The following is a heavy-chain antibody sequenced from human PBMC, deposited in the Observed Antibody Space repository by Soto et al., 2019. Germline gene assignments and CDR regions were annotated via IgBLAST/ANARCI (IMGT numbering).Heavy chain of an antibody. CDR2: IFWDDDK. CDR3: SHIRPHFDWLLSRFSFDY. V-gene: IGHV2-5*02. D-gene: IGHD3-9*01. J-gene: IGHJ4*02. Sequence: QITLKESGPTLVKPTQTLTLTCTFSGFSLSTSGVGVGWIRQPPGKALEWLALIFWDDDKRYSPSLKTRLTITNNTSNDPVVLTLTNMDPVDTATYYCSHIRPHFDWLLSRFSFDYWGQGTLFSFSS. CDR1: GFSLSTSGVG.